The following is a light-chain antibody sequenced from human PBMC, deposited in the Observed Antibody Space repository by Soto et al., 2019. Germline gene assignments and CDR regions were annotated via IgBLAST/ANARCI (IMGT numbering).Light chain of an antibody. CDR3: QQLNYHPFS. J-gene: IGKJ4*01. CDR1: QGINSH. Sequence: DIQLTQSPSFLSASVGDRVTITCRASQGINSHLAWYQQMPGKVPNLLIYDASTLQTGVPSRFSGSGSGTEFTLTISSLQPEDFAAYYCQQLNYHPFSFGGGTKVEIK. CDR2: DAS. V-gene: IGKV1-9*01.